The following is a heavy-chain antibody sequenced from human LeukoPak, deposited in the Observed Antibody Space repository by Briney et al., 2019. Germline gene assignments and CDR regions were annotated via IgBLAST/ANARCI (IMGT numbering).Heavy chain of an antibody. CDR2: IYHSGST. V-gene: IGHV4-38-2*02. D-gene: IGHD4-23*01. Sequence: PSETLSLTCTVSGYSISSGHYWAWIRQPPGKGLEWIGCIYHSGSTYYKSSLTSRVTISMDTSKNQFSLKLSSVTAADSAFNYCARNNGGHDYWGQGTLVTVSS. J-gene: IGHJ4*02. CDR1: GYSISSGHY. CDR3: ARNNGGHDY.